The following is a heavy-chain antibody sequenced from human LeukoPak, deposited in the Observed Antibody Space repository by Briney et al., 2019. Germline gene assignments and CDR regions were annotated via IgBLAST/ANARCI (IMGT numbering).Heavy chain of an antibody. V-gene: IGHV1-8*01. Sequence: ASLKLSCKASGYTFTSYDINWVRQATGQGLEWMGWMNPNSGNTGYAQKFEGRVTMTRNTYISTAYMELSSLRSEDTAVYYCARGLIGELFYWGQGTLVNVSS. CDR1: GYTFTSYD. CDR2: MNPNSGNT. D-gene: IGHD3-10*01. CDR3: ARGLIGELFY. J-gene: IGHJ4*02.